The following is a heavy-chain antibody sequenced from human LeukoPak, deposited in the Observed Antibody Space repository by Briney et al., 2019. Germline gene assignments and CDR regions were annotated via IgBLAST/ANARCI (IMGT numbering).Heavy chain of an antibody. CDR2: VSGSGGST. J-gene: IGHJ4*02. Sequence: GGSLRLSCAASGFTFSSYGMSWVRQAPGKGLDWVPAVSGSGGSTNYADSVTGRFTISRDNAKNSLYLQMNSLRAEDTAVYYCARDPGSSPGYWGQGTLVTVSS. CDR3: ARDPGSSPGY. CDR1: GFTFSSYG. V-gene: IGHV3-23*01. D-gene: IGHD6-13*01.